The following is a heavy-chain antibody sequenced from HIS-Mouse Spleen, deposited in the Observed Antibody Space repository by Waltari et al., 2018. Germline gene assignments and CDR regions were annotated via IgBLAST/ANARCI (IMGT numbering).Heavy chain of an antibody. J-gene: IGHJ4*02. V-gene: IGHV4-34*01. CDR2: INHSGRT. CDR1: GGSFSGYY. CDR3: ARVNSSCDY. Sequence: QVQLQQWGAGLLKPSETRSLTCAVYGGSFSGYYWSWIRPPPGKGLEWIGEINHSGRTNSNPSLKSRVTISVDTSKNQFSLKLSSVTAADTAVYYCARVNSSCDYWGQGTLVTVSS. D-gene: IGHD6-6*01.